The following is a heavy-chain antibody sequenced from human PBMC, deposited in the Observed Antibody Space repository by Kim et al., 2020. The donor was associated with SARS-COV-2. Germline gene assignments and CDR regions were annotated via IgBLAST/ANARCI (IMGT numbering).Heavy chain of an antibody. V-gene: IGHV4-59*01. CDR3: ARELYGGNYWYFDL. Sequence: NPSLKSRVTTSVDTSKNQFSLKLSSVTAADTAVYYCARELYGGNYWYFDLWGRGTLVTVSS. J-gene: IGHJ2*01. D-gene: IGHD4-17*01.